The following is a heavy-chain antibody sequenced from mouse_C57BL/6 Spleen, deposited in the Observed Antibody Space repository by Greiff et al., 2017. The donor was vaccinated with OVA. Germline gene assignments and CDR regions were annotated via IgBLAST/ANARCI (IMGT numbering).Heavy chain of an antibody. J-gene: IGHJ2*01. CDR3: ARDQDSNYFDY. CDR1: GYSITSGYY. D-gene: IGHD2-5*01. V-gene: IGHV3-6*01. Sequence: EVKLMESGPGLVKPSQSLSLTCSVTGYSITSGYYWNWIRQFPGNTLEWLGYLSYDGSNNYNPSLKNRISITRDTSKNQFFMKLNSVTTEDTATYYWARDQDSNYFDYWGQGTTLTVSS. CDR2: LSYDGSN.